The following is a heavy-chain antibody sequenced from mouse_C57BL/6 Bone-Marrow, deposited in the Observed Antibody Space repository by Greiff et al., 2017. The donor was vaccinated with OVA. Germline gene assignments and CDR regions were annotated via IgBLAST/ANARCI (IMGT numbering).Heavy chain of an antibody. V-gene: IGHV5-4*03. Sequence: EVKVVESGGGLVKPGGSLKLSCAASGFTFSSYAMSWVRQTPEKRLEWVATISDGGSYIYYPDNVKGRFTISSDNAKDNLYLQLSHLKSEYTALYYFSRRIDSMDYWGQGTAVTVSA. J-gene: IGHJ4*01. CDR2: ISDGGSYI. CDR3: SRRIDSMDY. CDR1: GFTFSSYA.